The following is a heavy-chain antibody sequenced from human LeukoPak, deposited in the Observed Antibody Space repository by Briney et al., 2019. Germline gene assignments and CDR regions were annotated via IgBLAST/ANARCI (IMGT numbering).Heavy chain of an antibody. D-gene: IGHD3-22*01. CDR2: THYSGST. CDR3: ATEDSSGYYFLNFDY. V-gene: IGHV4-59*01. Sequence: PSETLSLTCTVSGGSISSYYWSWIRQPAGKGLEWIGYTHYSGSTNYNPSLKSRLTISIDTSKNQFSLKLSSVTAADTAVYYCATEDSSGYYFLNFDYWGQGTLVTVSS. CDR1: GGSISSYY. J-gene: IGHJ4*02.